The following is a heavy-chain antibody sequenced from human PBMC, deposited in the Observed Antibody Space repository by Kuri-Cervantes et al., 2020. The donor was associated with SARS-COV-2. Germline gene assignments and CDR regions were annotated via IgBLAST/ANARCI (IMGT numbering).Heavy chain of an antibody. CDR1: GFTFSSYW. CDR3: ARGARDIVVVPAARDWFDP. V-gene: IGHV3-74*01. CDR2: INSDGSST. Sequence: LSLTCAASGFTFSSYWMHWVRQAPGKGLVWVSRINSDGSSTSYADSVKGRFTTSRDNAKNTLYLQMNSLRAEDTAVYYCARGARDIVVVPAARDWFDPWGQGTLVTVSS. D-gene: IGHD2-2*01. J-gene: IGHJ5*02.